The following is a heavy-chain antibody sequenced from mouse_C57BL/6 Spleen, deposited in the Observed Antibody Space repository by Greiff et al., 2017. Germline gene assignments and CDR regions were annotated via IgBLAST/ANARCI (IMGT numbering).Heavy chain of an antibody. CDR3: AKRAYYSNSPSYAMDY. CDR1: GYSFTGYY. D-gene: IGHD2-5*01. CDR2: INPSTGGT. J-gene: IGHJ4*01. V-gene: IGHV1-42*01. Sequence: VQLQQSGPELVKPGASVKISCKASGYSFTGYYMNWVKQSPEKSLEWIGEINPSTGGTTHNQKFKAKATLTVDKSSSTAYMQLKSLTSEDSAVYYCAKRAYYSNSPSYAMDYWGQGTSVTVSS.